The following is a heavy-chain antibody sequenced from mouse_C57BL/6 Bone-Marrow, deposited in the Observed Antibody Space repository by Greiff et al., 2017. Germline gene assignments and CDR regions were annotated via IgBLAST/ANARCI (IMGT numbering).Heavy chain of an antibody. J-gene: IGHJ2*01. CDR1: GYAFSSYW. Sequence: QVQLKESGAELVKPGASVKISCKASGYAFSSYWMNWVKQRPGQGLEWIGQIYPGDGDTNYNGKFKGKATLTADKSSSTAYMQLSSLTSEDSAVYFCARSLNWANVDYGGQGTTLTVSS. V-gene: IGHV1-80*01. CDR2: IYPGDGDT. D-gene: IGHD4-1*01. CDR3: ARSLNWANVDY.